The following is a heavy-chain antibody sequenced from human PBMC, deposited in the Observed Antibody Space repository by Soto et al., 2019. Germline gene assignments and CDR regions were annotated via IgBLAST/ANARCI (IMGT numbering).Heavy chain of an antibody. V-gene: IGHV1-3*01. J-gene: IGHJ4*02. CDR1: GYTFTSYA. D-gene: IGHD3-3*01. CDR2: INAGNGNT. Sequence: ASVKVSCKASGYTFTSYAMHWVRQAPGQRLEWMGWINAGNGNTKYSQKFQGRVTITRDTFASTAYMELSSLRSEDTAVYYCARDFSYYDFWSGYYTGISNSFDYWGQGTLVTVSS. CDR3: ARDFSYYDFWSGYYTGISNSFDY.